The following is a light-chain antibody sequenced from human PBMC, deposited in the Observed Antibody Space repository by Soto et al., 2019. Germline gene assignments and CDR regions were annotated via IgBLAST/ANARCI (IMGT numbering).Light chain of an antibody. CDR2: DVS. V-gene: IGLV2-11*01. CDR1: SSDVGRYDY. Sequence: QSVLTQPRSVSGSPGQSVTISCTGTSSDVGRYDYVSWYQQHPGKAPKLIIYDVSERPSGVPDRFSGSKFGNTASLTISGLQAEDEVDYSCCSFAGSYTYVFGTGTKVTVL. J-gene: IGLJ1*01. CDR3: CSFAGSYTYV.